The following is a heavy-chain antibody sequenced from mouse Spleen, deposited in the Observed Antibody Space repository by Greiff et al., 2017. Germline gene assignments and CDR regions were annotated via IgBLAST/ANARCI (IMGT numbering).Heavy chain of an antibody. V-gene: IGHV2-3*01. CDR3: AIITTATVDYAMEY. CDR1: GYSLTSYG. Sequence: VKLQESGPGLVAPSQSLSITCTVSGYSLTSYGVSWVRQPPGKGLEWLGVLWGDGSTNYHSALISRLSISKDNSKSQVFLKLNSLQTDDTATYYCAIITTATVDYAMEYWGQGTSVTVSS. D-gene: IGHD1-2*01. J-gene: IGHJ4*01. CDR2: LWGDGST.